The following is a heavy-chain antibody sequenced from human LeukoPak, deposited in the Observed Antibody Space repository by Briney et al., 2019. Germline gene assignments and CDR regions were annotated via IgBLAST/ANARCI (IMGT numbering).Heavy chain of an antibody. CDR1: GYTFTSYG. CDR2: ISAYNGNT. CDR3: ARGLGYYSGGSCYDQYYFDY. V-gene: IGHV1-18*01. Sequence: GASVKVSCKASGYTFTSYGISWVRQAPGQGLEWMGWISAYNGNTNYAQKLQGRVTMTTDTSTSTAYMELRSLRSDDTAVYYCARGLGYYSGGSCYDQYYFDYWGQGTLVTVSS. J-gene: IGHJ4*02. D-gene: IGHD2-15*01.